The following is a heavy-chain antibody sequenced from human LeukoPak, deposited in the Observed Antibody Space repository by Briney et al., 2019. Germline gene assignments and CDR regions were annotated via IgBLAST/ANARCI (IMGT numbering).Heavy chain of an antibody. V-gene: IGHV1-2*02. J-gene: IGHJ4*02. Sequence: ASVKVSCKASGYSFTAYYIYWVRQAPGQGLEWMGWINPNSGGTNYAQNFQGRVTMTRDTSISTAYMGLSGLRSDDTAVYYCANQNVISALLFDNWGQGTLVTVSS. CDR3: ANQNVISALLFDN. CDR2: INPNSGGT. D-gene: IGHD2/OR15-2a*01. CDR1: GYSFTAYY.